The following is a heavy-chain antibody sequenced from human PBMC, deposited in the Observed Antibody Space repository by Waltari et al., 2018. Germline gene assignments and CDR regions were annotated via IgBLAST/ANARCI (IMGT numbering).Heavy chain of an antibody. J-gene: IGHJ5*02. Sequence: QLLLQESGPGLVTPSEPLSLTRTVSGGSITRSSYYWGWVRQSPGKGPEWLGSMYYSGTTYYNPTLESRLTISGDTSKNQFSLRLSSVTAADTAVYYCARHWKRNGYRFDPWGQGTRVTVSS. D-gene: IGHD5-12*01. CDR1: GGSITRSSYY. CDR3: ARHWKRNGYRFDP. CDR2: MYYSGTT. V-gene: IGHV4-39*01.